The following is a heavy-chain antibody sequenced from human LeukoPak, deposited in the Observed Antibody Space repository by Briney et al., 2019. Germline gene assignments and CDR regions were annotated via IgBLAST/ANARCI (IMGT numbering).Heavy chain of an antibody. J-gene: IGHJ4*02. CDR2: ISYDGSNK. Sequence: GGSLRLSCAASGFIFSSYAMHWVRQAPGKGLEWVSVISYDGSNKYYAASVKGRFTISRDDSKNTLYLQMNSLRAEDTAVYYCARTKTGYSSGWSGDLDYWGQGTLVTVSS. CDR1: GFIFSSYA. CDR3: ARTKTGYSSGWSGDLDY. V-gene: IGHV3-30*04. D-gene: IGHD6-19*01.